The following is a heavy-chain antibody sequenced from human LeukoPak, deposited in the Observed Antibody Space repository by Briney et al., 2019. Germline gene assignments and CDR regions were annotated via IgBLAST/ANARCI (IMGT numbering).Heavy chain of an antibody. CDR1: GFTFSSYA. D-gene: IGHD3-10*01. J-gene: IGHJ6*02. V-gene: IGHV3-23*01. CDR3: AKSITMVRGVLYGMDV. CDR2: ISGSGGST. Sequence: GGSLRLSCAASGFTFSSYAMSWIRQGPGKWLEWVSAISGSGGSTYYADSVKGRFTISRDNSKNTLYLQMNSLRAEDTAVYYCAKSITMVRGVLYGMDVWGQGTTVTVSS.